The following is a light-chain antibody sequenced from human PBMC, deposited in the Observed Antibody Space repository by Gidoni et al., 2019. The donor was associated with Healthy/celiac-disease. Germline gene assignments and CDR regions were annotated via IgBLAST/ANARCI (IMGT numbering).Light chain of an antibody. CDR3: QQYYSIPPT. CDR1: QRVLYSSNNKNY. CDR2: WAS. Sequence: DIVMTQSPDSLAVSLGERATINCKSSQRVLYSSNNKNYLAWYQQKPGQPPKLLIYWASTRESGVPDRFSGSGSGTDFTLTISSLQAEDVAVYYCQQYYSIPPTFGGGTKVEIK. V-gene: IGKV4-1*01. J-gene: IGKJ4*01.